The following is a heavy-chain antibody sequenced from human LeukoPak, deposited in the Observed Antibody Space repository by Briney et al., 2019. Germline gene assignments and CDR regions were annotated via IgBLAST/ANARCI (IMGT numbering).Heavy chain of an antibody. V-gene: IGHV1-2*02. D-gene: IGHD6-19*01. J-gene: IGHJ4*02. CDR3: ARVRQWLETDFDY. Sequence: GASVKVSCKASGYTFTGYYMHWVRQAPGQGLEWMGWINPNSGGTNYAQKFQGRVTMTRGTSISTAYMELSRLRSDDTAVYYCARVRQWLETDFDYWGQGTLVTVSS. CDR2: INPNSGGT. CDR1: GYTFTGYY.